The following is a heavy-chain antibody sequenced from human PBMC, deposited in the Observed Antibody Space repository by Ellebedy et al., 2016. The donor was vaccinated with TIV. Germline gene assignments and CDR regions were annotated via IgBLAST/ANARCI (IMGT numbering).Heavy chain of an antibody. CDR1: GGSVSSTNW. Sequence: SETLSLTXAVSGGSVSSTNWWSWVRQPPGKGLEWIGEIYHSGTTNYNPSLKSRVTISVDKSKNQFFLKLRSVTAADTALYYCARGEYLRTVVTVRAGFRMDVWGQGATVTVSS. CDR2: IYHSGTT. CDR3: ARGEYLRTVVTVRAGFRMDV. J-gene: IGHJ6*02. D-gene: IGHD2-15*01. V-gene: IGHV4-4*02.